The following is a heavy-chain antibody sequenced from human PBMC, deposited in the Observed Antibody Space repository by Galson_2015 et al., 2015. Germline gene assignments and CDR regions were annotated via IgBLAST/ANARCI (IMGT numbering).Heavy chain of an antibody. CDR1: GFTFSSYW. D-gene: IGHD3-22*01. CDR3: GRDSPSDDRSGYHGLWY. Sequence: SLRLSCAASGFTFSSYWMSWVRQAPGKGLEWVANIKQDGSEKYYVDSVKGRFTISRDNAKNSLYLQMNSLRAEDTAVYYCGRDSPSDDRSGYHGLWYWGQGTLNIVSS. CDR2: IKQDGSEK. V-gene: IGHV3-7*03. J-gene: IGHJ4*02.